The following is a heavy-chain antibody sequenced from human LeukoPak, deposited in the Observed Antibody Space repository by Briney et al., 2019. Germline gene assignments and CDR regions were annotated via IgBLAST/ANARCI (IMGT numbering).Heavy chain of an antibody. CDR1: GYSFTSFW. CDR2: IYPGYSDP. D-gene: IGHD5-18*01. J-gene: IGHJ3*02. V-gene: IGHV5-51*01. CDR3: ARRLGYSYGQARDAFDI. Sequence: GESLKISCKGSGYSFTSFWIGRVRQMSGKGLEWMGIIYPGYSDPRYSPSFQGQVTISADKSTSTAYLQWSSLKASDTAMYYCARRLGYSYGQARDAFDIWGQGAMVTVSS.